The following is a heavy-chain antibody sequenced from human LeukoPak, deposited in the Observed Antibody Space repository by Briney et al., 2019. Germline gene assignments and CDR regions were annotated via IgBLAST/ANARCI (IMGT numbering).Heavy chain of an antibody. D-gene: IGHD3-22*01. CDR1: GFTFSSYW. J-gene: IGHJ3*02. Sequence: PGGSLRLSCAASGFTFSSYWMHWVRQAPGKGLVWVSRINSDGSSTSYADSVKGRFTISRDNAKNTLYLQMNSLRAEDTAVYCCARRIVTYYYDSSGSLDAFDIWGQGTMVTVSS. CDR2: INSDGSST. CDR3: ARRIVTYYYDSSGSLDAFDI. V-gene: IGHV3-74*01.